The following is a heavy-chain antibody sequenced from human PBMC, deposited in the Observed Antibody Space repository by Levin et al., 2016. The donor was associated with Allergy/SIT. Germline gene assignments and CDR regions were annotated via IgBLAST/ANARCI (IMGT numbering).Heavy chain of an antibody. V-gene: IGHV1-69*13. D-gene: IGHD2-2*01. CDR2: IIPIFGTA. Sequence: SVKVSCKASGGTFSSYAISWVRQAPGQGLEWMGGIIPIFGTANYAQKFQGRVTITADESTSTAYMELSSLRSEDTAVYYCATPGYWGCSSTSCRRGAFDIWGQGTMVTVSS. CDR3: ATPGYWGCSSTSCRRGAFDI. J-gene: IGHJ3*02. CDR1: GGTFSSYA.